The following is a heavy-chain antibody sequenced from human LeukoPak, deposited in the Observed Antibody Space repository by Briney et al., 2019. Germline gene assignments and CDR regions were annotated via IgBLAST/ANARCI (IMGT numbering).Heavy chain of an antibody. CDR1: GFSFSTYW. V-gene: IGHV3-74*01. J-gene: IGHJ5*02. CDR3: VRGFRWFDP. CDR2: INVDGSTT. Sequence: GGSLRLSCEASGFSFSTYWMQWVRHAPGKGLVWVSRINVDGSTTSYADSVKGRFTISRDNAKNTLYLQMNSLRAEDTAVYYCVRGFRWFDPWGQGTLVTVSS.